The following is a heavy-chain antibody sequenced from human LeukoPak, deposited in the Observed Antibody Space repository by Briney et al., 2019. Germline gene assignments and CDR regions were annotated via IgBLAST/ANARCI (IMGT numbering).Heavy chain of an antibody. Sequence: QPGGSLRLSCAASGFTVSTYWMHWVRQAPGKGLVWVSVIYSGGSTYYADSVKGRFTISRDNSKNTLYLQMNSLRAEDTAVYYCARDKDYGGPGSGYGMDVWGQGTTVTVSS. J-gene: IGHJ6*02. CDR1: GFTVSTYW. CDR3: ARDKDYGGPGSGYGMDV. CDR2: IYSGGST. D-gene: IGHD4-23*01. V-gene: IGHV3-53*01.